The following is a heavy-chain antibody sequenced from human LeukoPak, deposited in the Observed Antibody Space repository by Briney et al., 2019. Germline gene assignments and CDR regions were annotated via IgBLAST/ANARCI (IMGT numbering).Heavy chain of an antibody. V-gene: IGHV4-59*01. CDR2: IYYSGST. Sequence: PSETLSLTCTASGGSISSYYWSWIRQPPGKGLEWIGYIYYSGSTNYNPSLKSRVTISVDTSKHQFSLKLSSVTAADTAVYYCARSILTGEDNWGQGTLVTVSS. J-gene: IGHJ4*02. CDR1: GGSISSYY. CDR3: ARSILTGEDN. D-gene: IGHD3-16*01.